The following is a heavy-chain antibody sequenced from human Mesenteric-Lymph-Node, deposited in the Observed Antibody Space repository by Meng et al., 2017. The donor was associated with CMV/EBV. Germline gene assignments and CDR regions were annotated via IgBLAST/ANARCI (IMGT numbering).Heavy chain of an antibody. D-gene: IGHD3-9*01. Sequence: GESLKISCAASGFTFDDYGMSWVRQAPGKGLEWVSGINWNGGSTGYADSVKGRFTISRDNAKNSLYLQMDSLRAEDTAFYYCAKDDSSQITIIDYWGQGTLVTVSS. J-gene: IGHJ4*02. CDR3: AKDDSSQITIIDY. CDR2: INWNGGST. V-gene: IGHV3-20*04. CDR1: GFTFDDYG.